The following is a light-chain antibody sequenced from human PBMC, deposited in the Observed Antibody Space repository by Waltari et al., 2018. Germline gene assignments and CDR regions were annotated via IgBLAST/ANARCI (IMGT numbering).Light chain of an antibody. J-gene: IGKJ2*01. CDR2: WAS. Sequence: DIVMTQSPDSLAVSLGERATINCKSSQSVLYSSNNKNYLAWYQQKPGQPPKLLIYWASTRESVVPDRFSGSGSGTDFTLTISSLQAEDVAVYYCQQYYSALRGTFGPGTKLEIK. CDR3: QQYYSALRGT. CDR1: QSVLYSSNNKNY. V-gene: IGKV4-1*01.